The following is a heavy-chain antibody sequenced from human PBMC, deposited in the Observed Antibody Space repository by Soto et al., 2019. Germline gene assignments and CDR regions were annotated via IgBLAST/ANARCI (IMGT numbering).Heavy chain of an antibody. V-gene: IGHV4-39*01. CDR1: GGSISSSSYY. D-gene: IGHD2-15*01. J-gene: IGHJ4*02. CDR2: IYYSGNT. CDR3: IRIYCSAAACYHFDY. Sequence: QLQLQESGPGLVKPSETLSLTCTVSGGSISSSSYYWGWVRQPPGKGLEWIGSIYYSGNTHYNPSLRSRVNQSVDTSKNQFSLRLSAATAADTAVYYCIRIYCSAAACYHFDYWGQGTLVTVSS.